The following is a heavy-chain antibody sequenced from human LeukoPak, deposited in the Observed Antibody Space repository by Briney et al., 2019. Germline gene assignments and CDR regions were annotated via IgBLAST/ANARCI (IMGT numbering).Heavy chain of an antibody. CDR1: GGSFSGYY. CDR3: ARGSPFFPFDY. CDR2: INHSEST. V-gene: IGHV4-34*01. D-gene: IGHD3-3*01. J-gene: IGHJ4*02. Sequence: SETLSLTCAVYGGSFSGYYWSWIRQPPGKGLEWIGEINHSESTNYNPSLKSRVTISVDTSKNQFSLKLSSVTAADTAVYYCARGSPFFPFDYWGQGTLVTVSS.